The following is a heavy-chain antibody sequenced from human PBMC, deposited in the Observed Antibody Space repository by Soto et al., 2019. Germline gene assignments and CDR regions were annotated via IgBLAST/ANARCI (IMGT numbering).Heavy chain of an antibody. Sequence: QVQLVESGGGMVQPGRSLRLSCAASGFIFNEYGMHWVRQAPGKGLEWVAVIWYDGSNKYYADSVRGRFTFSRDNSRNTMSLQMNSLRVEDTAMYYCARWGCSGSNCNLNQRSFDLWGQGTLVTVSS. CDR3: ARWGCSGSNCNLNQRSFDL. CDR1: GFIFNEYG. D-gene: IGHD2-15*01. CDR2: IWYDGSNK. J-gene: IGHJ4*02. V-gene: IGHV3-33*01.